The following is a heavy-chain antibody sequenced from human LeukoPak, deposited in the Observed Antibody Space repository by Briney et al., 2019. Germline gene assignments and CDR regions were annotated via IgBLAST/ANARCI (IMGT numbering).Heavy chain of an antibody. CDR1: GGSLSGYY. D-gene: IGHD5-24*01. CDR2: IIHSGST. CDR3: ARGLREFDP. J-gene: IGHJ5*02. Sequence: PSGTVSLTRAVYGGSLSGYYWSWSPQPPGKRLEWIGEIIHSGSTNYNPSLKSRVTISLDTSKNQFSRNLSSVTAADTAVYYCARGLREFDPWGQGTLVTVSS. V-gene: IGHV4-34*01.